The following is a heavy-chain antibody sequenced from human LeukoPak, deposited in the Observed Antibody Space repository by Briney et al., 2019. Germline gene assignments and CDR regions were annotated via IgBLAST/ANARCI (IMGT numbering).Heavy chain of an antibody. CDR2: IYSGGST. CDR1: GFTVSSNY. Sequence: GGSLRLSCAASGFTVSSNYMSWVRRAPGKGLEWVSVIYSGGSTDYADSVKGRFAISRDNSKNMLYLQLNSLRAEDTAVYYCARVDYGSGSYSDYWGQETLVTVSS. J-gene: IGHJ4*02. D-gene: IGHD3-10*01. CDR3: ARVDYGSGSYSDY. V-gene: IGHV3-53*01.